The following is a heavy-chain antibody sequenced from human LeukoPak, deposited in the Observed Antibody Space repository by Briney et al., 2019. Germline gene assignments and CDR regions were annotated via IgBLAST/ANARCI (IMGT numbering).Heavy chain of an antibody. CDR3: TSGSNFYYFDY. Sequence: SETLSLTCAVSGYSLSSDYYWGWIRQPPGKGLEWIGTIYHSGSTYLNPSLKSQVTISVDTSKNQFSLILNSVTAADTAVYYCTSGSNFYYFDYWGQGTLVTVSS. V-gene: IGHV4-38-2*01. J-gene: IGHJ4*02. CDR2: IYHSGST. D-gene: IGHD5-24*01. CDR1: GYSLSSDYY.